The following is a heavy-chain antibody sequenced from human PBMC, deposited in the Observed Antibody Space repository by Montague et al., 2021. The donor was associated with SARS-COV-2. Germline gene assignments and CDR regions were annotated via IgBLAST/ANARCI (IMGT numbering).Heavy chain of an antibody. J-gene: IGHJ4*02. CDR1: GFTFSYYG. CDR3: AKGFTGRSYGKVDY. Sequence: SLRLSCAASGFTFSYYGMHLFRQAPGKGLDWVAVIWSDGNNEYYSDSVKGRFTISRDNSKNTVYLQMNSPRPEDTAVYYCAKGFTGRSYGKVDYWGQGTLVTVSS. V-gene: IGHV3-33*06. CDR2: IWSDGNNE. D-gene: IGHD5-18*01.